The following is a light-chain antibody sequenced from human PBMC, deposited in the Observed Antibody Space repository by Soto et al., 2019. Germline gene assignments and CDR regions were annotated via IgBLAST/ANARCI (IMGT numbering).Light chain of an antibody. Sequence: DIQVVQSPSSLSASVGDRVTLACQASQDISNYLNWYQQKLGKAPKLLIYDASKLQTGVPSRFSGSGSGTDFTFTISSLQPEDIATYYCQQYGNLITFGQGSRLEI. CDR1: QDISNY. J-gene: IGKJ5*01. CDR2: DAS. CDR3: QQYGNLIT. V-gene: IGKV1-33*01.